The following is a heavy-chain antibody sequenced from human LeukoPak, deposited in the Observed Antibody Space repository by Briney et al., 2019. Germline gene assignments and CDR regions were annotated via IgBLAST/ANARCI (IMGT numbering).Heavy chain of an antibody. J-gene: IGHJ4*02. CDR3: VIDSWELRGY. CDR1: GFTFSSYA. CDR2: ISGSGGST. V-gene: IGHV3-23*01. D-gene: IGHD3-10*01. Sequence: GGSLRLSCAASGFTFSSYAMSWVRQAPGKGLGWVSAISGSGGSTYYADSVKGRFTISRDYSKNTLYLQMNSLRAEDTAVYYCVIDSWELRGYWGQGTLVTVSS.